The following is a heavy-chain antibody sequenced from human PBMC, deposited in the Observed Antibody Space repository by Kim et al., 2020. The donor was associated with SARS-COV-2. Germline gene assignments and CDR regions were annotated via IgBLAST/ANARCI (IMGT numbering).Heavy chain of an antibody. Sequence: GGSLRLSCAASGFTFSSYAMSWVRQAPGKGLEWVSLISGGSTHTYYADSVKGRFTISRDNSRNTLYLQMNSLRAEDTALYYCATTPKGPDSCGLWGQGTLVTVSS. J-gene: IGHJ4*02. D-gene: IGHD3-22*01. CDR1: GFTFSSYA. CDR3: ATTPKGPDSCGL. CDR2: ISGGSTHT. V-gene: IGHV3-23*01.